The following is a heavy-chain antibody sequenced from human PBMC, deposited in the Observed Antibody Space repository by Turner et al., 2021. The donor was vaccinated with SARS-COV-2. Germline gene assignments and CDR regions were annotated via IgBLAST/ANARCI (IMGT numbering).Heavy chain of an antibody. J-gene: IGHJ4*02. Sequence: QVQLVESGGGVVQPGRSLRRSCAASGFTFRTYAMHWVRQAPGKGLEWVAVIWYDGSYKYYADSVKGRFTISRDYSKNTLYLQMNSLRAEDTAVYYCARDDHGGSLSAFDSWGQGTLVTVSS. V-gene: IGHV3-33*01. CDR2: IWYDGSYK. CDR3: ARDDHGGSLSAFDS. D-gene: IGHD2-15*01. CDR1: GFTFRTYA.